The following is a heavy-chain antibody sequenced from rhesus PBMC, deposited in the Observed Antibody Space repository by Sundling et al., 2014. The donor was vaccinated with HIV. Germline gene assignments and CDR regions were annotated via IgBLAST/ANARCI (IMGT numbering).Heavy chain of an antibody. J-gene: IGHJ6*01. Sequence: QVQLQESGPGLVKPSETLSLTCAVSGYSISSGYYWGWIRQPPGKGLEWIGEINGNSGSTNYNPSLKSRVTISRDTSNNQFSLKLRSVTAADTAGYYCARTFDSAYFYGLDSWGQGVVVTVSS. CDR1: GYSISSGYY. CDR2: INGNSGST. V-gene: IGHV4-99*01. CDR3: ARTFDSAYFYGLDS. D-gene: IGHD5-24*01.